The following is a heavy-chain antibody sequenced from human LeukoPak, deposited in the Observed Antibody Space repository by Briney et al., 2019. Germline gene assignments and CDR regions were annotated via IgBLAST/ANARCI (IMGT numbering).Heavy chain of an antibody. CDR2: ISGSGGST. CDR3: AQGGSGSYYYFDY. Sequence: PGGSLRLSCAASGLTFSSYAMSWVRQAPGKGPEWVSVISGSGGSTYYADSVKGRFTISRDNSKNTLYLQMNSLRAEDTAVYYCAQGGSGSYYYFDYWGQGALVTVSS. J-gene: IGHJ4*02. D-gene: IGHD3-10*01. V-gene: IGHV3-23*01. CDR1: GLTFSSYA.